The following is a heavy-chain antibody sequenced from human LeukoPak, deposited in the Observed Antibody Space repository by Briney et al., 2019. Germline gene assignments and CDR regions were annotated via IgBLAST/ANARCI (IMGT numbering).Heavy chain of an antibody. D-gene: IGHD3-3*01. CDR2: IKQDGSEK. J-gene: IGHJ4*02. Sequence: GGSLRLSCAASGFTFSRYSMNWVRQAPGKGLEWVANIKQDGSEKYYVDSVKGRFTISRDNAKNSLYLQMNSLRAEDTAVYYCARDSNFWSGYYTGLFDYWGQGTLVTVSS. CDR1: GFTFSRYS. CDR3: ARDSNFWSGYYTGLFDY. V-gene: IGHV3-7*01.